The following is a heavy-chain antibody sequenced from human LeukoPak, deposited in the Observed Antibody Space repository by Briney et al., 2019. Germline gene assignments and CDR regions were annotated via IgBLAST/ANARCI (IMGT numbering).Heavy chain of an antibody. V-gene: IGHV3-33*01. CDR1: GFTFSSYG. D-gene: IGHD6-19*01. CDR3: ARDRYSSGWADAFDI. CDR2: IWYDGSNK. J-gene: IGHJ3*02. Sequence: GGSLRLSCAASGFTFSSYGMHWVRQAPGKGLEWVAVIWYDGSNKYYADSVKGRFTISRDNSKNTLYLQMSSLRAEDTAVYYCARDRYSSGWADAFDIWGQGTMVTVSS.